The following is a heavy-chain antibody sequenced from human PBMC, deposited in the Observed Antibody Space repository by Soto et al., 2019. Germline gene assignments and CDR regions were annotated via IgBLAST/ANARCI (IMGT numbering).Heavy chain of an antibody. CDR1: GLTFRSNS. Sequence: EVQLVETGGGLILPGGSLRLSCVVSGLTFRSNSFTWVRQAPGKGLEWVSVLYSSGITYYTDSVKGRFTIFRDVSNNTIHLQMNNLRVEDTAVYYCATPGNWNDVNRFDFWGRGTLVRVSS. CDR3: ATPGNWNDVNRFDF. CDR2: LYSSGIT. V-gene: IGHV3-53*02. D-gene: IGHD1-1*01. J-gene: IGHJ2*01.